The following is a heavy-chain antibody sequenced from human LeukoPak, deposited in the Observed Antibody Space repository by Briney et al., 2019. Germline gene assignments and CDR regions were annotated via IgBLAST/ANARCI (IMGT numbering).Heavy chain of an antibody. CDR2: IYENGGTT. CDR3: AKSGCSSTSCYGLFSGWFDP. V-gene: IGHV3-23*01. J-gene: IGHJ5*02. CDR1: GFRFSSYA. D-gene: IGHD2-2*01. Sequence: GGSLRLSCVGSGFRFSSYAMSWVRQAPEKGLEWVSGIYENGGTTHYADSVKGRFSISRDNSKNTLYLQMDSLRGEDTAIYYCAKSGCSSTSCYGLFSGWFDPWGQGTLVTVSS.